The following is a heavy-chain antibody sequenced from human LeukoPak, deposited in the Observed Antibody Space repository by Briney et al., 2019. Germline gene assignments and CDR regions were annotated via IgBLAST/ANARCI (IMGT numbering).Heavy chain of an antibody. CDR1: GYTFTSYG. CDR3: ARDVYCSSTTCSYYFDY. Sequence: ASVKVSCKASGYTFTSYGISWVRQAPGQGPEWMGWISAYNGNTNYAQKLQGRVTMTTDTSTSTAYMELSSLRSEDTAVYYCARDVYCSSTTCSYYFDYWGQGTLVTVSS. J-gene: IGHJ4*02. D-gene: IGHD2-2*01. V-gene: IGHV1-18*01. CDR2: ISAYNGNT.